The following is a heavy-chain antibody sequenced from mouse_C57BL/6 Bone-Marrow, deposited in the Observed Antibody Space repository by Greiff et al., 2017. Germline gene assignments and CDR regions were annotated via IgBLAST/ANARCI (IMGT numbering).Heavy chain of an antibody. CDR3: TVRNLSGYFDV. D-gene: IGHD1-1*01. Sequence: EVMLVESGGGLVQPGGSMKLSCVASGFTFSNYWMNWVRQSPEKGLEWVAQIRLKSDNYATHYAESVKGRFTISRDDSKSSVYLHMNNLRAEDTGIYYCTVRNLSGYFDVWGTGTTVTVSS. CDR2: IRLKSDNYAT. J-gene: IGHJ1*03. V-gene: IGHV6-3*01. CDR1: GFTFSNYW.